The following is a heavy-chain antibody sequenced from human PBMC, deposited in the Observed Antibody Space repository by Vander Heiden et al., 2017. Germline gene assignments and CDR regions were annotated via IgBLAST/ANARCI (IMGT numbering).Heavy chain of an antibody. CDR1: GFTFSSYW. J-gene: IGHJ5*02. CDR3: ARGYYGGDGAP. Sequence: EVQLVESGGGLVQLGGFLWLCCAVSGFTFSSYWMRLVRQTPGKGLEWGANIEQGGREKYYGDSGKGRFTIARENAKNSMYLEMNSRRAEDTAAYYCARGYYGGDGAPWGQGTLVTVSS. CDR2: IEQGGREK. V-gene: IGHV3-7*01. D-gene: IGHD2-21*02.